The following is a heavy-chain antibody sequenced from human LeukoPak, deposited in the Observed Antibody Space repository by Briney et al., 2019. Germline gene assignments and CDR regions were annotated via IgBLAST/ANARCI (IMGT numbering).Heavy chain of an antibody. CDR3: ATDYSYGSGSYYNRFDH. CDR1: GFTFNNYA. CDR2: ISSDESNK. V-gene: IGHV3-30*03. D-gene: IGHD3-10*01. Sequence: GRSLRLSCAASGFTFNNYAMHWVRQAPGEGLEWVALISSDESNKYYADSVKGRFTISRDNSKNTLYLQMNSLRADDTAVYYCATDYSYGSGSYYNRFDHWGQGTLVTVSS. J-gene: IGHJ4*02.